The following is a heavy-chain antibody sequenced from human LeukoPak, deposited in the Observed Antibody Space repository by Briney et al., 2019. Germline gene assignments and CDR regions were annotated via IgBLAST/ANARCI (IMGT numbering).Heavy chain of an antibody. V-gene: IGHV3-74*01. Sequence: GGSLRLSCAASGFTFSSYWMHWFRQAPGKGLVWVSRINSDGSSTSYADSVKGRFTISRDNAKNTLYLQMNSLRAEDTAVYYCARDRGSGTYHDAFDLWGQGTMVTVSS. J-gene: IGHJ3*01. D-gene: IGHD3-10*01. CDR2: INSDGSST. CDR3: ARDRGSGTYHDAFDL. CDR1: GFTFSSYW.